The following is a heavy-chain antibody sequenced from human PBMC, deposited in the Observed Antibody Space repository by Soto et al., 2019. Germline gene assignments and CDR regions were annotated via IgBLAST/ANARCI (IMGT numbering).Heavy chain of an antibody. CDR1: GFTFSNYA. Sequence: HPGGSLRLSCAASGFTFSNYAMSWVRQAPGKGLEWVSAISGTGDSTYYADSVKGRFTISRDNSKNTLYLQMNSLRAEDTAVYYCAKEAYCGSTGCYKEYMDVWGKGTTVTVSS. D-gene: IGHD2-2*01. CDR3: AKEAYCGSTGCYKEYMDV. J-gene: IGHJ6*03. CDR2: ISGTGDST. V-gene: IGHV3-23*01.